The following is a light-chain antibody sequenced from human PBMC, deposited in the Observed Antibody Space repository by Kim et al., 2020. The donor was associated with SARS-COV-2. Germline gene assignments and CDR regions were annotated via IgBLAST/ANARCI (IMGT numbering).Light chain of an antibody. V-gene: IGLV3-19*01. CDR3: NSRDSSNNHVV. CDR2: AKN. J-gene: IGLJ2*01. Sequence: SSELTQDPAVSVALGQTVRITCQGDSLRSYYASWYQQKPGQAPVLVIYAKNNRPSGIPDRFSGSSSGNTASLTITGAQAEDEADYYCNSRDSSNNHVVFGGGTKLTVL. CDR1: SLRSYY.